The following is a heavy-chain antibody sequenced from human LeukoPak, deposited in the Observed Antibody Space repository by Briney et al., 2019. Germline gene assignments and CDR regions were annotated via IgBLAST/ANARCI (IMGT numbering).Heavy chain of an antibody. D-gene: IGHD4-23*01. CDR2: IASDGSST. CDR1: GFSFSSYA. CDR3: ARGRPHGNDY. J-gene: IGHJ4*02. Sequence: GGSLRLSCAASGFSFSSYAMSWVRQAPGKGLVWVSRIASDGSSTTYADSVKGRFSISRDNAKNTLYLQMNSLRVEDTAVYYCARGRPHGNDYWGQGTLVTVSS. V-gene: IGHV3-74*01.